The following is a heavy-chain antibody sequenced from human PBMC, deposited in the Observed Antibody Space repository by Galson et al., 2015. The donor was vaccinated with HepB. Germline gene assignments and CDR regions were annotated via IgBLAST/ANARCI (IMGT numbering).Heavy chain of an antibody. CDR2: ISSSSSYI. J-gene: IGHJ4*02. D-gene: IGHD3-10*01. CDR3: ARDGGTMVRGVILSDFDY. CDR1: GFTFSSYS. Sequence: SLRLSCAASGFTFSSYSMNWVRQAPGKGLEWVSSISSSSSYIYYADSVKGRFTISRDNAKNSLYLQMNSLRAEDTAVYYCARDGGTMVRGVILSDFDYWGQGTLVTVSS. V-gene: IGHV3-21*01.